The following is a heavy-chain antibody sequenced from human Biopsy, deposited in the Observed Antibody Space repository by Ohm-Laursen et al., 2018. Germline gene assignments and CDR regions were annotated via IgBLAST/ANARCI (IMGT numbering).Heavy chain of an antibody. Sequence: SLRLSCAASGFNLSAFALHWVRQASGRGLEWVSTISGNSDIIYDTDSVKGRFTISRDNSKNTLYLQMNSLRADDTAVYYCALAAAQTVTHFDYWGQGTLVTVSS. CDR1: GFNLSAFA. CDR2: ISGNSDII. CDR3: ALAAAQTVTHFDY. V-gene: IGHV3-23*01. J-gene: IGHJ4*02. D-gene: IGHD4-17*01.